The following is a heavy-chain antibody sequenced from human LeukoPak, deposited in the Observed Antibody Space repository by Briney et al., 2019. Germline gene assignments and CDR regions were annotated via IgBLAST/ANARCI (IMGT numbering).Heavy chain of an antibody. Sequence: SQTLSLTCAISGDSVSVKSDAWNWIRQSPSRGLEWLGRTYYRSKWINDYATSVKSRIIISPDTSKNQFSLHLNSVTPEDTAVYYCARDADWAYDAFDIWVQGTMVTVSS. D-gene: IGHD3-9*01. CDR2: TYYRSKWIN. CDR3: ARDADWAYDAFDI. J-gene: IGHJ3*02. V-gene: IGHV6-1*01. CDR1: GDSVSVKSDA.